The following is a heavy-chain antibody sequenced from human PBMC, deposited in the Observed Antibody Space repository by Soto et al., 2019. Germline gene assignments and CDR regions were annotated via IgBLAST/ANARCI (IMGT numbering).Heavy chain of an antibody. CDR1: GGSISSSSYY. Sequence: QLQLQESGPGLVKPSETLSLTCTVSGGSISSSSYYWGWIRRPPGKGLEWIGSIYYRGSTYYNPYLKTRVTMSVDTSKNQFSLKLTSVTAADTAVYYCARPGISSGWYSYFDDWGQGTLVTVSS. CDR3: ARPGISSGWYSYFDD. D-gene: IGHD6-19*01. J-gene: IGHJ4*02. V-gene: IGHV4-39*01. CDR2: IYYRGST.